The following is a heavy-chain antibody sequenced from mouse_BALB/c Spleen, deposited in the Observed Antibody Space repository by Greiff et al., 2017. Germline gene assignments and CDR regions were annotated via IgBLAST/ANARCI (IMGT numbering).Heavy chain of an antibody. Sequence: EVQLVESGAELVKPGASVKLSCTASGFNIKDTYMHWVKQRPEQGLEWIGRIDPANGNTKYDPKFQGKATITADTSSNTAYLQLSSLTSEDTAVYYCARYDYEGYWGQGTTLTVSS. V-gene: IGHV14-3*02. CDR1: GFNIKDTY. J-gene: IGHJ2*01. D-gene: IGHD2-4*01. CDR3: ARYDYEGY. CDR2: IDPANGNT.